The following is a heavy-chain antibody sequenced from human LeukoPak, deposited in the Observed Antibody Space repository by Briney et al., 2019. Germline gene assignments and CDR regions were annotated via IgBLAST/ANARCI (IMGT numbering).Heavy chain of an antibody. CDR1: GFTFSSYS. D-gene: IGHD4-23*01. CDR3: ASDGGWSGY. V-gene: IGHV3-21*01. CDR2: ISSSSSYI. Sequence: GGSLRLSCAASGFTFSSYSMNWVRQAPGKGLEWVSFISSSSSYIYYADSVKGRFTISRDNAKNSLYLQMNSLRAEDTAVYYCASDGGWSGYWGQGTLVTVSS. J-gene: IGHJ4*02.